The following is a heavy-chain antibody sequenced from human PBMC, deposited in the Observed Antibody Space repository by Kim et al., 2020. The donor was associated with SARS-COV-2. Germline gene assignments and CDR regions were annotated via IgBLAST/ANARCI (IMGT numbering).Heavy chain of an antibody. CDR2: ISGSGGST. Sequence: GGSLRLSCAASGFTFSSYAMSWVRQAPGKGLEWVSAISGSGGSTYYADSVKGRFTISRDNSKNTLYLQMNSLRAEDTAVYYCAKSTYGSGSYYNVFSYYYYGMDVWGQGTTVTVSS. CDR3: AKSTYGSGSYYNVFSYYYYGMDV. CDR1: GFTFSSYA. J-gene: IGHJ6*02. V-gene: IGHV3-23*01. D-gene: IGHD3-10*01.